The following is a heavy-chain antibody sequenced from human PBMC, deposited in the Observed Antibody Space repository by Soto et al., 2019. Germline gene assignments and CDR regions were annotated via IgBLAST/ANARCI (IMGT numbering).Heavy chain of an antibody. Sequence: QVQLVQSGAEVKKPGSSVKVSCKVSGGTFSRFAVTWVRQAPGQGLEWMGGIIPIFGTANYAQKVQGRVSIYADESTSTVYMELSSLKSEDTAVYYCARPSGGRIRYLEPFDYWGQGTQVTVSS. D-gene: IGHD3-3*01. CDR1: GGTFSRFA. CDR2: IIPIFGTA. J-gene: IGHJ4*02. CDR3: ARPSGGRIRYLEPFDY. V-gene: IGHV1-69*01.